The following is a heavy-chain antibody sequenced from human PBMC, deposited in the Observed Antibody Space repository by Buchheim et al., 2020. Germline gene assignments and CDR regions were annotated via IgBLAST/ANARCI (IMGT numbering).Heavy chain of an antibody. Sequence: QVQLVQSGAEVKKPGASVKVSCRASGYTFTSYYLHWVRQAPGQGLEWMGVINPSGGATDYAQRFRGRVNMTRDTSPSPFYMELSSLRSEDTAVYYCARDGVDIGSDYWGQGTL. CDR2: INPSGGAT. V-gene: IGHV1-46*01. CDR3: ARDGVDIGSDY. CDR1: GYTFTSYY. D-gene: IGHD2-15*01. J-gene: IGHJ4*02.